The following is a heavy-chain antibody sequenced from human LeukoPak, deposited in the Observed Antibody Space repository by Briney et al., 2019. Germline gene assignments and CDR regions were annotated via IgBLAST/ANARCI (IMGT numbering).Heavy chain of an antibody. D-gene: IGHD1-26*01. Sequence: PGGSLRLSCAASGFIFSSYAMTWVRQAPGKGLEWVSALSAGGGSTYYADSVKGRFTISRDNSRNTLFLQMNSLRAEDTAVYYCAKGPLGTHDYWGQGTLVTVSS. CDR3: AKGPLGTHDY. J-gene: IGHJ4*02. CDR2: LSAGGGST. V-gene: IGHV3-23*01. CDR1: GFIFSSYA.